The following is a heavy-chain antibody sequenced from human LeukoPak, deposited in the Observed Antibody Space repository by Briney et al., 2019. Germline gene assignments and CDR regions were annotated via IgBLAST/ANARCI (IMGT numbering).Heavy chain of an antibody. Sequence: ASVKVSCKASGYTFTGYFIHWVRQAPGQGPEWMGWINPNSGVTKYAQKFQDRVTMTRDTSISTAHMELSRLRSDDTAVYYCAIGYNSAYADFDYWGQGTLVTVSS. CDR2: INPNSGVT. J-gene: IGHJ4*02. D-gene: IGHD5-18*01. CDR1: GYTFTGYF. V-gene: IGHV1-2*02. CDR3: AIGYNSAYADFDY.